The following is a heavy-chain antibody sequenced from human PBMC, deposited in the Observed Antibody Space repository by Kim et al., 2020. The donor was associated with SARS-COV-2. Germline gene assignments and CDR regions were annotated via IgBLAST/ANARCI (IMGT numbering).Heavy chain of an antibody. CDR1: GFTFSSYA. J-gene: IGHJ1*01. V-gene: IGHV3-23*01. CDR3: ASPDIVVVVAAIVIAEYFQH. D-gene: IGHD2-15*01. Sequence: GGSLRLSCAASGFTFSSYAMSWVRQAPGKGLEWVSAISGSGGSTYYADSVKGRFTISRDNSKNTLYLQMNSLRAEDTAVYYCASPDIVVVVAAIVIAEYFQHWGQGTLVTVSS. CDR2: ISGSGGST.